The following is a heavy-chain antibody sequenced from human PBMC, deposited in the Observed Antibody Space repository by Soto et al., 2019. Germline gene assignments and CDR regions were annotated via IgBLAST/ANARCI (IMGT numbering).Heavy chain of an antibody. CDR2: IWYDGSNK. V-gene: IGHV3-33*01. Sequence: QVQLVESGGGVVQPGRSLRLSCAASGFTFSSYGMHWVRQAPGKGLEWVAVIWYDGSNKYYADSVKGRFTISRDNSKNTLYLRMNSLRAEDTAVYYCARGPDRGIAVAGSTDYWGQGTLVTVSS. D-gene: IGHD6-19*01. CDR3: ARGPDRGIAVAGSTDY. J-gene: IGHJ4*02. CDR1: GFTFSSYG.